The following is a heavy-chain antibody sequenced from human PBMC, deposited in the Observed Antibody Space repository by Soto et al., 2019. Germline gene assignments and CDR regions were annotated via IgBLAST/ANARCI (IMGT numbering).Heavy chain of an antibody. CDR3: ARDLSVVAATPQYFQH. V-gene: IGHV1-69*08. J-gene: IGHJ1*01. CDR2: IIPILGIA. D-gene: IGHD2-15*01. CDR1: GGTFSSYT. Sequence: QVQLVQSGAEVQKPGSSVKVSCKASGGTFSSYTISWVRQAPGQGLEWMGRIIPILGIANYAQKFQGRVTITADKSTSTAYMELSSLRSEDTAVYYCARDLSVVAATPQYFQHWGQGTLVTVSS.